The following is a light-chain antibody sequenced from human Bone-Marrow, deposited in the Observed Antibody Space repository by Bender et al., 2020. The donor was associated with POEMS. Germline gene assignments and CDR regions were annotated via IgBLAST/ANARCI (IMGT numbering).Light chain of an antibody. CDR3: QSADTSGTDVV. CDR2: KDT. Sequence: SYDLTQPPSVSVSPGQTARITCSGDALPKQFAYWYQQKPGQPPMLIMFKDTERPSGIPERFSGSSSGTTVTLTVSGVQAEDEADYYCQSADTSGTDVVFGGGTKLTVL. CDR1: ALPKQF. V-gene: IGLV3-25*03. J-gene: IGLJ2*01.